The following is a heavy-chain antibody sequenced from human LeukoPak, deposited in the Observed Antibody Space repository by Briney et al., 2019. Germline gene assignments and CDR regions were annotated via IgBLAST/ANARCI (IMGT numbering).Heavy chain of an antibody. D-gene: IGHD6-19*01. CDR3: AKDRIGGVAVAGKGRWFDP. CDR2: ISGSGDRT. J-gene: IGHJ5*02. CDR1: GFTFNSYA. V-gene: IGHV3-23*01. Sequence: GGSLRLSCAASGFTFNSYAMSWVRQAPGKGLEWVSTISGSGDRTSYADSVKGRFTISRDNSKNTLFPQMNSLRAEDTAVYYCAKDRIGGVAVAGKGRWFDPWGQGTLVTVSS.